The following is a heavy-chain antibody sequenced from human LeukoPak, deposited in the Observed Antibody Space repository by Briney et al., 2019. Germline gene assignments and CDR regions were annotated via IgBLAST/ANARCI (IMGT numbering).Heavy chain of an antibody. V-gene: IGHV4-38-2*02. D-gene: IGHD3-3*01. CDR1: GYSISSTYH. CDR3: ARDGNDFWSGGFDP. Sequence: SETLSLTCTVSGYSISSTYHWGWIRQSPGKGLEWIGSISQSGSTYHNPSLKSRVTISVDTSKNQFSLKLNSVTAADTAVYYCARDGNDFWSGGFDPWGQGTLVTVSS. CDR2: ISQSGST. J-gene: IGHJ5*02.